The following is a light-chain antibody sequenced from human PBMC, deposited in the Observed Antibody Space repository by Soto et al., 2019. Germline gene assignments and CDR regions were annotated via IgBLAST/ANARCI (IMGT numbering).Light chain of an antibody. CDR2: GAS. J-gene: IGKJ3*01. CDR1: QSVSSN. CDR3: QQYNNWPFT. Sequence: EIVLTQSPATLSMSPGERATLSCRASQSVSSNLAWYQQKPGQAPRLLIYGASTRATGISARFSGSGSGTEFTLIISSLQSEDFAVYYCQQYNNWPFTFGPGTKVDIK. V-gene: IGKV3-15*01.